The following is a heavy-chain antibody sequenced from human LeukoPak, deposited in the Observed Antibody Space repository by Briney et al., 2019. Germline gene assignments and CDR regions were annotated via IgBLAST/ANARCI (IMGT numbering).Heavy chain of an antibody. J-gene: IGHJ4*02. CDR3: ARVPVYDILTGPYFDY. D-gene: IGHD3-9*01. V-gene: IGHV3-33*01. Sequence: GSLRLSCAASGFTFSSYGMHWVRQAPGKGVEWMAVIWYDGSNKYYADSVKGRFTISRDNSKNTLYLQMNSLRAEDTAVYYCARVPVYDILTGPYFDYWGQGTLVTVSS. CDR2: IWYDGSNK. CDR1: GFTFSSYG.